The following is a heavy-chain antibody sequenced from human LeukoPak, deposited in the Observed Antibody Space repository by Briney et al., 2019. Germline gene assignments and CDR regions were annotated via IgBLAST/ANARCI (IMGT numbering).Heavy chain of an antibody. J-gene: IGHJ5*02. Sequence: SETLSLTYAVSGYSISSGYYWGWIRQPPGKGLEWIGSIYHSGSTYYNPSLKSRVTISVDTSKNQFSLKLSSVTAADTAVYYCATGYSSGWSARFDPWGQGTLVTVSS. CDR2: IYHSGST. CDR3: ATGYSSGWSARFDP. CDR1: GYSISSGYY. V-gene: IGHV4-38-2*01. D-gene: IGHD6-19*01.